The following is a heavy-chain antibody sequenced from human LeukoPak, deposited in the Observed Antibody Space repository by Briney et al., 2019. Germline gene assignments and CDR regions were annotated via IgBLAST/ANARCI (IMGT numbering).Heavy chain of an antibody. CDR2: IYNSGST. Sequence: SETLCLTCAVYGGSFSGSNWSWIRQPPGKGLEWIGEIYNSGSTIYNPSLKSRVTISVDTSKNQFSLNLISVTAADTAVYYCVRAYDYWGQGTLVTVSS. CDR3: VRAYDY. CDR1: GGSFSGSN. V-gene: IGHV4-34*01. J-gene: IGHJ4*02.